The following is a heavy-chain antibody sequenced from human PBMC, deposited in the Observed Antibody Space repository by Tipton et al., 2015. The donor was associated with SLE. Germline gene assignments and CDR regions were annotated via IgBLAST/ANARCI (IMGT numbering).Heavy chain of an antibody. V-gene: IGHV5-51*03. CDR1: GYSFTSYW. CDR3: AKTSGTTVVPFDY. CDR2: IYPGDSDT. D-gene: IGHD4-23*01. J-gene: IGHJ4*02. Sequence: QSGAEVKKPGESLKISCTGSGYSFTSYWIGWVRQMPGKGLEWMGVIYPGDSDTSYSPSFQGQVTISADESISTAYLQWSSLKASDTAMYYCAKTSGTTVVPFDYWGQGTLVTVSS.